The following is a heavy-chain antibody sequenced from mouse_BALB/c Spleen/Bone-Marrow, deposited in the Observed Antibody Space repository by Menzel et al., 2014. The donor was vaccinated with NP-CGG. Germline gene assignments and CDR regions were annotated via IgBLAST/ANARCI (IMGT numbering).Heavy chain of an antibody. J-gene: IGHJ1*01. CDR3: ASYRYGWYFDV. D-gene: IGHD2-14*01. V-gene: IGHV14-3*02. CDR1: GFNIKDTY. Sequence: VQLQQSGAELVKPGASVKLSCTASGFNIKDTYLHWVKQRPEQGLDWIGRIDPAIFTKYDPKFQGKATITADTSSNTAHLHLSSLTSEDTAVYYCASYRYGWYFDVWGEGTTVTVSS. CDR2: IDPAIFT.